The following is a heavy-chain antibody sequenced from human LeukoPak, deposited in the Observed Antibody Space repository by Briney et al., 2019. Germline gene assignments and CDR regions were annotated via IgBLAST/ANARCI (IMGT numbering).Heavy chain of an antibody. CDR1: GFTFSSYS. V-gene: IGHV3-21*01. J-gene: IGHJ4*02. CDR3: ARDKEPPLWFGESDYYFDY. CDR2: ISSSSSYI. Sequence: PGGSLRLSCAASGFTFSSYSMNWVRQAPGKGLEWVSSISSSSSYIYYADSVKGRFTISRDNAKNSLYLQMNSLRAEDTAVYYCARDKEPPLWFGESDYYFDYWGQGTLVTVSS. D-gene: IGHD3-10*01.